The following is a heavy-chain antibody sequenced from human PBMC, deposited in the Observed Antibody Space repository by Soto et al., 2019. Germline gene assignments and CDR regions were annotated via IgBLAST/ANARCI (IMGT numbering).Heavy chain of an antibody. V-gene: IGHV1-3*01. CDR3: ARDVLLDI. Sequence: ASVKVSCKASGYTFTSYATHWVRQAPGQRPEWMGWINAGIGDIEYSEKFQGRFTISRDNSKNTLYLQMNSLRAEDTAVYYCARDVLLDIWGQGTMVTVSS. CDR1: GYTFTSYA. J-gene: IGHJ3*02. CDR2: INAGIGDI.